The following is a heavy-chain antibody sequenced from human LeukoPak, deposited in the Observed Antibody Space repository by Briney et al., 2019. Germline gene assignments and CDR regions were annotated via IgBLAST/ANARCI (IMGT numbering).Heavy chain of an antibody. V-gene: IGHV4-38-2*02. CDR2: IYHSGST. CDR3: ARAGIVVPAASFDY. CDR1: GYSISSGYY. Sequence: SETLSLTCTVSGYSISSGYYWGWIRQPPGKGLEWIGSIYHSGSTYYNPSLKSRVTISVDTSKNQFSLKLSSVTAADTAVYYCARAGIVVPAASFDYWGQGTLVTVSS. J-gene: IGHJ4*02. D-gene: IGHD2-2*01.